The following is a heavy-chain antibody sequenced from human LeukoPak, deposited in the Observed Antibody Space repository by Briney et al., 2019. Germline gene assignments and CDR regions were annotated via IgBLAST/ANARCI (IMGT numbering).Heavy chain of an antibody. J-gene: IGHJ6*02. D-gene: IGHD3-10*01. V-gene: IGHV4-59*01. CDR3: ARGMVRGVTGGMDV. Sequence: SETLSLTCTVSGGSISSYYWSWIRQPPGKGLEWIGYIYYSGSTNYNPSLKSRVTISVDTSKNQFSLKLGSVTAADTAVYYCARGMVRGVTGGMDVWGQGTTVTVSS. CDR1: GGSISSYY. CDR2: IYYSGST.